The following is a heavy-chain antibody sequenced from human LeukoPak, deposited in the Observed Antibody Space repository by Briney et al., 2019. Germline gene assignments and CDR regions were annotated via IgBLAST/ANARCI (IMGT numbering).Heavy chain of an antibody. CDR2: IKHDGSEE. D-gene: IGHD3-16*02. CDR3: GYTNNFYH. V-gene: IGHV3-7*01. CDR1: GLSISGQW. Sequence: QSGGSLRLSCVASGLSISGQWMNWVRQAPGQGLEWVANIKHDGSEEYYVDSVKGRFTVSRDDGRNSVPLQMNSVRAEDTAVYYCGYTNNFYHWGQGTLVVVSS. J-gene: IGHJ4*02.